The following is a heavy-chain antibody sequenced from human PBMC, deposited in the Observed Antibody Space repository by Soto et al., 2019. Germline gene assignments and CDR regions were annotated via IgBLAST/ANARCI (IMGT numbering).Heavy chain of an antibody. CDR1: GYTFTSYG. CDR3: ARATQQGCISTSCYVGWFDP. CDR2: ISAYNGNT. D-gene: IGHD2-2*01. V-gene: IGHV1-18*01. J-gene: IGHJ5*02. Sequence: QVQLVQSGAEVKKPGASVKVSCKASGYTFTSYGISWVRQAPGQGLEWMGWISAYNGNTNYAQKLQGRVTMTTDTSTSTAYMELSSMRSDDTAVYYCARATQQGCISTSCYVGWFDPWGQGTLVTVSS.